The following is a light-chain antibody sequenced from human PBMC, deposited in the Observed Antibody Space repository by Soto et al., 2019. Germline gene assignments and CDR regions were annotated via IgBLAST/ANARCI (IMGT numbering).Light chain of an antibody. J-gene: IGLJ1*01. CDR3: SSCAGSITAGV. CDR2: DVS. CDR1: SSNVGGCKL. Sequence: QSALTQPPSASGSPGQTVTISCTGTSSNVGGCKLVSWYQQYPGKAPKLIYYDVSTRPSGVPDRFSGFKSGNSASLTVSGLRAEDEADYYCSSCAGSITAGVFGTGTKLTVL. V-gene: IGLV2-8*01.